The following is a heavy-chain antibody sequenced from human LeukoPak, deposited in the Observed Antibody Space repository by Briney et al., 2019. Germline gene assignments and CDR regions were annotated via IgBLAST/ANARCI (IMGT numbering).Heavy chain of an antibody. CDR3: ARDLYGDYGFDY. Sequence: SETLSLTCTVSGGSISSYYWSWIRQPPGKGLEWIGYIYYSGSTNYNPSLKSRVTISVDTSKNQFSLKLSSVTAADTAVYYCARDLYGDYGFDYWGQGTLVTASS. CDR2: IYYSGST. CDR1: GGSISSYY. J-gene: IGHJ4*02. V-gene: IGHV4-59*01. D-gene: IGHD4-17*01.